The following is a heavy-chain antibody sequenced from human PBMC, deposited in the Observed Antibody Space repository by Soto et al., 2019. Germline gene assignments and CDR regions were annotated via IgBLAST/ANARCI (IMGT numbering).Heavy chain of an antibody. J-gene: IGHJ4*02. CDR2: IHYTGST. CDR3: GRGVGNSRGTSFDS. V-gene: IGHV4-61*08. D-gene: IGHD3-22*01. Sequence: PSETVSLTSTVSAGSVSGGGYSWSWIRQSPGKGLEWIGYIHYTGSTTYNPSLKSRITMSVDTSKKKFSLKLSSVTAADTAVYYCGRGVGNSRGTSFDSWGQGALVTVSS. CDR1: AGSVSGGGYS.